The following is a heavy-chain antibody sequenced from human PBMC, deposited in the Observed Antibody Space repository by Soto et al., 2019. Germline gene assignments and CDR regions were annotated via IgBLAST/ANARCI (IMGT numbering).Heavy chain of an antibody. Sequence: GGSLRLSCATSGFTFSSYEMNWVRQAPGKGLEWVSYISSSGSTIYYADSVKGRFTISRDNAKDSLYLQMDSLRAEDTAVYYCARDQEAGSFFPYYYGMDVWGQGTTVTVSS. CDR1: GFTFSSYE. J-gene: IGHJ6*02. D-gene: IGHD6-13*01. CDR3: ARDQEAGSFFPYYYGMDV. CDR2: ISSSGSTI. V-gene: IGHV3-48*03.